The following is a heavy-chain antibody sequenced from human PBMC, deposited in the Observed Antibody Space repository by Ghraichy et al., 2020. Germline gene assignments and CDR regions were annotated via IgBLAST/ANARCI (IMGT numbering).Heavy chain of an antibody. CDR2: ISGSGGST. J-gene: IGHJ4*02. CDR1: GFTFSSYA. D-gene: IGHD6-13*01. CDR3: ATDPRGIAAAGGWLSYSSSWRLVDYFDY. V-gene: IGHV3-23*01. Sequence: GGSLRLSCAASGFTFSSYAMSWVRQAPGKGLEWVSAISGSGGSTYYADSVKGRFTISRDNSKNTLYLQMNSLRAEDTAVYYCATDPRGIAAAGGWLSYSSSWRLVDYFDYWGQGTLVTVSS.